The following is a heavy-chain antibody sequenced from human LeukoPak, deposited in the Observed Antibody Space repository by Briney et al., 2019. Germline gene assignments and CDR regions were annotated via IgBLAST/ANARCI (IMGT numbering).Heavy chain of an antibody. Sequence: GGSLRLSCAASGFIFSGYWMTWVRQAPGKGLEGGANIKEDGREKYYADFVKGRFTISRDNAKNSLDLQMNSLRAEDTAVYYCARRGSTDYWGQGTLVTVSS. CDR2: IKEDGREK. V-gene: IGHV3-7*03. CDR1: GFIFSGYW. J-gene: IGHJ4*02. D-gene: IGHD2/OR15-2a*01. CDR3: ARRGSTDY.